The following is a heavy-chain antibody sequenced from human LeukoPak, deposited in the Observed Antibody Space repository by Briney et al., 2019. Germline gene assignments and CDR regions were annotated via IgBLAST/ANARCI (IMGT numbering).Heavy chain of an antibody. V-gene: IGHV1-2*02. D-gene: IGHD1-1*01. CDR2: INSNSGAT. J-gene: IGHJ4*02. Sequence: ASVKVSCKASGYTFNFHYIQWVRQAPGQGLEWVGWINSNSGATQYAQKFQGRVIMTTDTSITTVYMELSRLTSDDTAVYYCARETTEADDYWGQGTLVTVSS. CDR3: ARETTEADDY. CDR1: GYTFNFHY.